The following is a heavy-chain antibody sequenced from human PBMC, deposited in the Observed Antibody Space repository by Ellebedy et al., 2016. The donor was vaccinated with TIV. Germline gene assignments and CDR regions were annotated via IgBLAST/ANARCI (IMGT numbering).Heavy chain of an antibody. CDR2: IWYDGSNK. D-gene: IGHD2-15*01. V-gene: IGHV3-33*01. Sequence: GESLKISCAASGFTFSSYGMHWVRQAPGKGLAWVAVIWYDGSNKYYADSVKGRFTISRDNSKNTLYLQMNSLRAEDTAVYYCARAGGVVVVAATTPIDYWGQGTLVTVSS. CDR1: GFTFSSYG. J-gene: IGHJ4*02. CDR3: ARAGGVVVVAATTPIDY.